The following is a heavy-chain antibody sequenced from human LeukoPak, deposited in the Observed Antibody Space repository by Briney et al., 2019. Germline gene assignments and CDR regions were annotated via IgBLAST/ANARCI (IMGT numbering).Heavy chain of an antibody. CDR2: ISCYNGDT. CDR3: ARDPSNSSGYDAHFDS. D-gene: IGHD3-22*01. J-gene: IGHJ4*02. CDR1: GYTFTHHG. V-gene: IGHV1-18*01. Sequence: ASVKVSCKASGYTFTHHGISWVRQAPGQGLEWMGWISCYNGDTMYAQNVQGRVTMTTETSTRTAYIELRSLRSDDTAMYYCARDPSNSSGYDAHFDSWGQGTLVTVSS.